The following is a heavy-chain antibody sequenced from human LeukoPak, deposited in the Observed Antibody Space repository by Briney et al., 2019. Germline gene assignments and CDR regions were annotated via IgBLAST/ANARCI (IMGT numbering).Heavy chain of an antibody. J-gene: IGHJ4*02. CDR1: GGSISSYY. D-gene: IGHD6-6*01. Sequence: SETLSLTCTVSGGSISSYYWNWIRQPPGKGLEWIGYIYYSGNTNYNPSLKSRVTISVDTSKNEFSLKLSSVTAADTAVYYCARAPRGSARSSFAYWGQGTLVTVSS. CDR3: ARAPRGSARSSFAY. V-gene: IGHV4-59*01. CDR2: IYYSGNT.